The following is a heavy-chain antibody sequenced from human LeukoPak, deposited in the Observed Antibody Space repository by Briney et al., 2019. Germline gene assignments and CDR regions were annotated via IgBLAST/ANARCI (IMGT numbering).Heavy chain of an antibody. J-gene: IGHJ4*02. D-gene: IGHD2-15*01. CDR1: GAFVSRES. CDR3: AVEGGGSLSSPFDY. CDR2: ISHSGNT. Sequence: SETLSLTCTVSGAFVSRESWSWIRQPPGKGLEWIGYISHSGNTGYKPSLESRVTISVDTSKNQFSLKLSSVTAADTAVYYCAVEGGGSLSSPFDYWGQGTLVTVSS. V-gene: IGHV4-59*02.